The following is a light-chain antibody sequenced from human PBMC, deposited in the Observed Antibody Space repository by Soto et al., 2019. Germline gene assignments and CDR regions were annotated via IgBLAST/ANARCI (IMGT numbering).Light chain of an antibody. CDR3: SSHAGSDNPFV. CDR1: SSDVGGYNY. V-gene: IGLV2-8*01. J-gene: IGLJ1*01. Sequence: QSALTQPPSASGSPGQSVTISCTGTSSDVGGYNYVSWYQQHPGKAPKVMIYDVNKRPSGVPDRFSGSKSGNTASLTVSGLKAEDEADYYSSSHAGSDNPFVFGTGTKLTVL. CDR2: DVN.